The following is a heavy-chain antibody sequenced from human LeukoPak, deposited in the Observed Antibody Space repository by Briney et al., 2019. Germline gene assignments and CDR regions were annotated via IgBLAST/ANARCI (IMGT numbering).Heavy chain of an antibody. CDR1: GGTFSSYA. Sequence: GSSVKVSCKASGGTFSSYAISWVRQAPGQGLEWMGGIIPIFGTANYAQKFQGRVTITADESTSTAYMELSSLRSEDTAVYYCARDGGRYYDSSVYYKEYFQHWGQGTLVTVSS. CDR3: ARDGGRYYDSSVYYKEYFQH. CDR2: IIPIFGTA. V-gene: IGHV1-69*01. J-gene: IGHJ1*01. D-gene: IGHD3-22*01.